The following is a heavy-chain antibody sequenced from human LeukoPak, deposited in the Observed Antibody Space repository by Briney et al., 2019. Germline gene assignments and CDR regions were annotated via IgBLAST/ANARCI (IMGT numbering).Heavy chain of an antibody. D-gene: IGHD2-2*01. CDR3: ARASRRYCSSTSCPAY. J-gene: IGHJ4*02. Sequence: GRSLRLSCAASGFTFSSYSMNWVRQAPGKGLERVSSISSSSSYIYYADSVKGRFTISRDNAKNSLYLQMNSLRAEDTAVYYCARASRRYCSSTSCPAYWGQGTLVTVSS. CDR1: GFTFSSYS. CDR2: ISSSSSYI. V-gene: IGHV3-21*01.